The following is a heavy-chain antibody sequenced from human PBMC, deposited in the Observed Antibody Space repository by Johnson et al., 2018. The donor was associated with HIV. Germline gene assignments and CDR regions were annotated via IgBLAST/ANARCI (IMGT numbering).Heavy chain of an antibody. Sequence: QVQLVESGGGVVQPGGSLRLSCAASGFTFRIYDMQWVRQAPGKGLEWLAYIRSDGVNKQYTDSVKGRFTISRDNSKNTVYLQMNSLRDEDASVYYCTVGRWGWSGQEPFDVWGPGTMVTVSS. J-gene: IGHJ3*01. CDR3: TVGRWGWSGQEPFDV. CDR2: IRSDGVNK. CDR1: GFTFRIYD. D-gene: IGHD3-3*01. V-gene: IGHV3-30*02.